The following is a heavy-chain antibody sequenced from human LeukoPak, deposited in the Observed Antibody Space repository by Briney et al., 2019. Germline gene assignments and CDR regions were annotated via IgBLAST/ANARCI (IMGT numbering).Heavy chain of an antibody. V-gene: IGHV3-9*01. Sequence: GGSLRLSCAASGFTFDDYAMHWVRQAPGKGLEWVSGISWNSGSIGYADSVKGRFTISRDNAKNSLYLQMNSLRAEDTALYYCAKDIKYNWKPYQDSPDAFDIWGQGTMVTVSS. D-gene: IGHD1-20*01. J-gene: IGHJ3*02. CDR3: AKDIKYNWKPYQDSPDAFDI. CDR2: ISWNSGSI. CDR1: GFTFDDYA.